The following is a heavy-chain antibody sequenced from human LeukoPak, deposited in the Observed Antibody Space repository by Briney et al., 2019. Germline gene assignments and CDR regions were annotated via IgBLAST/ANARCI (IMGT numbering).Heavy chain of an antibody. CDR3: AREDSGYENWFDP. Sequence: SAKVSCKASGGTFSSYAISWVRQAPGQGLEWMGGIIPIFGTANYAQKFQGRVTITTDESTSAAYMELSSLRSEDTAVYYCAREDSGYENWFDPWGQGTLVTVSS. D-gene: IGHD5-12*01. CDR1: GGTFSSYA. CDR2: IIPIFGTA. J-gene: IGHJ5*02. V-gene: IGHV1-69*05.